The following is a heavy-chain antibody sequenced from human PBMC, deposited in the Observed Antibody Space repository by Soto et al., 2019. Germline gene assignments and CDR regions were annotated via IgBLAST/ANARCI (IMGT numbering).Heavy chain of an antibody. CDR1: GFTFSSYA. V-gene: IGHV3-64*01. CDR2: ISSNGGST. Sequence: EVQLVESGGGLVQPGGSLRLSCAASGFTFSSYAMHWVHQAPGKGLEYVSAISSNGGSTYYASSVMGRFTISRDNSEDTLYLQMGSLRAEAMAVYYCARGPGYYFDYWRQGTVVTVSS. CDR3: ARGPGYYFDY. J-gene: IGHJ4*02.